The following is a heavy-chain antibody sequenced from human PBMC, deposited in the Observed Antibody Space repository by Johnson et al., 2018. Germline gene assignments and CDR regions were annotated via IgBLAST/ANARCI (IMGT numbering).Heavy chain of an antibody. Sequence: QPGGSLRLSCAASGFTFSSYWMHWVRQAPRQGLVGVSRINSDGRSTSYADSGKVRFTISRDNAKNTVYLKMNSLRAEETAGYFGARGDRGAFDLWGQGTVVVV. CDR3: ARGDRGAFDL. V-gene: IGHV3-74*01. D-gene: IGHD2-21*02. J-gene: IGHJ3*01. CDR1: GFTFSSYW. CDR2: INSDGRST.